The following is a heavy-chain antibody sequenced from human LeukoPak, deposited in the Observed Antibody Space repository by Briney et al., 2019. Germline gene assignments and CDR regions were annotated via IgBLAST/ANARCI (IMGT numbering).Heavy chain of an antibody. CDR1: GGTFSSYA. Sequence: ASVKVSCKASGGTFSSYAISWVRQAPGQGLEWMGGIIPIFGTANYAQKFQGRVTITADESTSTAYMELSSLRSEDTAVYYCARGGVYYCDSSGLNDAFDIWGQGTMVTVSS. J-gene: IGHJ3*02. D-gene: IGHD3-22*01. CDR2: IIPIFGTA. CDR3: ARGGVYYCDSSGLNDAFDI. V-gene: IGHV1-69*13.